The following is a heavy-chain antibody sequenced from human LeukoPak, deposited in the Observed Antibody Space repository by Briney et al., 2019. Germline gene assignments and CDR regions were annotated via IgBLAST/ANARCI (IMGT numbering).Heavy chain of an antibody. CDR1: GFNISRYY. CDR2: IYSGGIT. D-gene: IGHD3-10*01. Sequence: PGGSLRLSCAVSGFNISRYYMNWVRQAPGKGLEWVSIIYSGGITDYADSVKGRFTISRDNSNNTVFLQMNSLRDEDTAVYYCAREYNSGSYVWFDPWAREPWSPSPQ. CDR3: AREYNSGSYVWFDP. J-gene: IGHJ5*02. V-gene: IGHV3-53*01.